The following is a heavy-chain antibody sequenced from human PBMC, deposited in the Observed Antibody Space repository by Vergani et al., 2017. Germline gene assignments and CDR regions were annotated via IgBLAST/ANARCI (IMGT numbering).Heavy chain of an antibody. V-gene: IGHV3-48*01. Sequence: DVRLVESGGGVVQPGGSLRLSCAASGFTFSAYSMNWVRQTPGKGLEWISYIGVSDNSIYYADSVMGRFAISRDNARNLLFLQMNSLRADDSALYFCVRDPDYSTFYSWGQGTLVTVS. CDR3: VRDPDYSTFYS. CDR1: GFTFSAYS. D-gene: IGHD4-11*01. CDR2: IGVSDNSI. J-gene: IGHJ4*02.